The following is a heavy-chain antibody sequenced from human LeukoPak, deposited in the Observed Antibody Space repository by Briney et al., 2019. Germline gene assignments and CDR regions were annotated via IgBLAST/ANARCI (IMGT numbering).Heavy chain of an antibody. CDR2: IYYSGST. CDR3: ARYYGSGSFRYNWLDP. Sequence: SETLSLTCTVSGGSISSSSYYWGWIRQPPGKGLEWIGSIYYSGSTYYNPSLKSRVTISVDTSKNQFSLKLSSVTAADTAVYYCARYYGSGSFRYNWLDPWGQGTLVTVSS. D-gene: IGHD3-10*01. J-gene: IGHJ5*02. V-gene: IGHV4-39*01. CDR1: GGSISSSSYY.